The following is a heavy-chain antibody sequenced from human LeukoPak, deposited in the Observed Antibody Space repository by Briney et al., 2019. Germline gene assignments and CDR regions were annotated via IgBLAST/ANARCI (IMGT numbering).Heavy chain of an antibody. Sequence: SETLSLTCSVSGGSISSNYWSWIRQSPGKGLEWIGYIYYSGSTNYNPSLKSRVTISVDTSKNQFSLKLSSVTAADTAVYYCARDTTTVSHNWFDPWGQGTLVTVSS. D-gene: IGHD4-11*01. CDR3: ARDTTTVSHNWFDP. J-gene: IGHJ5*02. V-gene: IGHV4-59*01. CDR2: IYYSGST. CDR1: GGSISSNY.